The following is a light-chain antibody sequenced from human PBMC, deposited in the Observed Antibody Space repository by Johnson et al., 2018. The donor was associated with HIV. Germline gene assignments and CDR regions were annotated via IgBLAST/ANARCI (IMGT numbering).Light chain of an antibody. CDR1: SSNIGNNY. CDR3: GTWDSSWGV. Sequence: QSVLTQPPSVSAAPGQKVTISCSGSSSNIGNNYVSWYQQLPGTAPKLLIYENNKRPSGIPDRFSGSKSGTSATLGINGLQTGDEADYYCGTWDSSWGVFVTGTKVTVL. CDR2: ENN. V-gene: IGLV1-51*02. J-gene: IGLJ1*01.